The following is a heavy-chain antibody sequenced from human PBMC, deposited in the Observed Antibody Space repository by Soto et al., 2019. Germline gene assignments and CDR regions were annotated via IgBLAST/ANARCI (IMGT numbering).Heavy chain of an antibody. D-gene: IGHD2-21*01. Sequence: SVKVSCKASGGTFSSYAISWVRQAPGQGLEWMGGIIPIFGTANYAQKFQGRVTITADESTSTAYMELSSLRSEDTAVYYCARDEFLRDSRTPYYYYGMDVWGQGTTVTVSS. CDR3: ARDEFLRDSRTPYYYYGMDV. CDR2: IIPIFGTA. CDR1: GGTFSSYA. J-gene: IGHJ6*02. V-gene: IGHV1-69*13.